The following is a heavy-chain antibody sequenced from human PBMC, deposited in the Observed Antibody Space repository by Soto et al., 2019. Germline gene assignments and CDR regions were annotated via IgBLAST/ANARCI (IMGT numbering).Heavy chain of an antibody. V-gene: IGHV3-21*01. CDR1: GFTFSSYS. J-gene: IGHJ4*02. Sequence: GALRLSCAASGFTFSSYSMNWVRQAPGKGLEWVSSISSSSSYIYYADSVKGRFTISRDNAKNSLYLQMNSLRAEDTAVYYCARDRSSGWYGTYYFDYWGQGTLVTVSS. CDR2: ISSSSSYI. CDR3: ARDRSSGWYGTYYFDY. D-gene: IGHD6-19*01.